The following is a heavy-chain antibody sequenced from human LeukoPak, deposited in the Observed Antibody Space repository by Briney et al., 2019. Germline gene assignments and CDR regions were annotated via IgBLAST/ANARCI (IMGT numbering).Heavy chain of an antibody. CDR2: MSYDAHTK. V-gene: IGHV3-30*18. CDR1: GFTFNNFG. CDR3: VKGKWEKNQYYHGLDV. J-gene: IGHJ6*02. Sequence: GGSLRLSCSASGFTFNNFGMHWVRQAPGKGLEWVAVMSYDAHTKDYADSVRGRFTISRDNPKSTLYLQMSSLRPADTAVYHCVKGKWEKNQYYHGLDVWGQGTTVIVSS. D-gene: IGHD1-26*01.